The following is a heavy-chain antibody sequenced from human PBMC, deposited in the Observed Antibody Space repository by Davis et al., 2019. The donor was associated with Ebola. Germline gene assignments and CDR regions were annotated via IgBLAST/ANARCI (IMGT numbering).Heavy chain of an antibody. CDR2: ISAYNGNT. CDR1: GYTFTSYG. D-gene: IGHD5-12*01. J-gene: IGHJ4*02. Sequence: ASVKVSCKASGYTFTSYGISWVRQAPGQGLEWMGWISAYNGNTNYAQKLQGRVTMTTDTSTSTAYMELRSLRSDDTAVYYCARAGVATIPEWANFDYWGQGTLVTVSS. V-gene: IGHV1-18*01. CDR3: ARAGVATIPEWANFDY.